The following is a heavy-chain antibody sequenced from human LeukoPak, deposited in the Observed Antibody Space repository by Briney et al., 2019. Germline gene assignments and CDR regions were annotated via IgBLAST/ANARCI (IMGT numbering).Heavy chain of an antibody. Sequence: PAGGSLRLSCAASGFTFSSYWMSWVRQAPGKGLEWVANIKQDGSEKYYVDSVKGRFTISRDNAKNSLYLQMNSLRAEDTAVYYCAREYDSSGYFNKPDYWGQGTLVTVSS. V-gene: IGHV3-7*01. CDR3: AREYDSSGYFNKPDY. CDR1: GFTFSSYW. D-gene: IGHD3-22*01. CDR2: IKQDGSEK. J-gene: IGHJ4*02.